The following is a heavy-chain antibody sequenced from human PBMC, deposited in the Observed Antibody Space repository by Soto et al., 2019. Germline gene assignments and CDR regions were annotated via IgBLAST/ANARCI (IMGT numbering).Heavy chain of an antibody. V-gene: IGHV4-30-4*01. J-gene: IGHJ4*02. CDR2: IYYSGST. CDR3: ASTAPYGDYGY. CDR1: GGSISRGDYY. D-gene: IGHD4-17*01. Sequence: TLSLTCTVSGGSISRGDYYWSWIRQPPGKGLEWIGYIYYSGSTYYNPSLKSRVTISVDTSKNQFSLKLSSVTAADTAVYYCASTAPYGDYGYWGQGTLVTVS.